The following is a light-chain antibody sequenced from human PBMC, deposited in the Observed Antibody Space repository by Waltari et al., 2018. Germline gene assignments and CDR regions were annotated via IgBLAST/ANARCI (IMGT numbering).Light chain of an antibody. J-gene: IGKJ1*01. CDR3: QQYNNWPLT. Sequence: EIVMTQSPATLSVSPGERATLSCRARQNISSNLGWYQQKPGQAPRLVIFGASTRATGIPARFRGTGSGTEFTLTISSLQSQDFVVYYCQQYNNWPLTFGQGTKVEIK. CDR1: QNISSN. V-gene: IGKV3-15*01. CDR2: GAS.